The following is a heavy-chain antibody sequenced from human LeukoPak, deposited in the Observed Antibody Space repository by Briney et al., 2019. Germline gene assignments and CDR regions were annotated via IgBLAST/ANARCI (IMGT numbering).Heavy chain of an antibody. J-gene: IGHJ6*03. D-gene: IGHD3-10*01. Sequence: PSETLSLTCTVSGGSISSYYWSWIRQPPGKGLEWIGYIYYSGSTNYNPSLKSRVTISVDTSKNQFSLKLSSVTAADTAAYYCARGFYGSGSYYYYYYYMDVWGKGTTVTISS. V-gene: IGHV4-59*01. CDR3: ARGFYGSGSYYYYYYYMDV. CDR1: GGSISSYY. CDR2: IYYSGST.